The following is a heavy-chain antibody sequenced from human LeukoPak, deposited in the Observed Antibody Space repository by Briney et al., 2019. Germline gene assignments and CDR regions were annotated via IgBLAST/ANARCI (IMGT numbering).Heavy chain of an antibody. CDR2: INPSGGST. V-gene: IGHV1-46*01. Sequence: ASVKDSCKASVYTFTSYYMHWVGQAPGQGLEWMGIINPSGGSTSYAQKFQGRVTKTRDTSTSTVYMELSSLRSEDTAVYYCARGGGIAAAGADNWFDPWGQGTLVTVSS. CDR1: VYTFTSYY. CDR3: ARGGGIAAAGADNWFDP. D-gene: IGHD6-13*01. J-gene: IGHJ5*02.